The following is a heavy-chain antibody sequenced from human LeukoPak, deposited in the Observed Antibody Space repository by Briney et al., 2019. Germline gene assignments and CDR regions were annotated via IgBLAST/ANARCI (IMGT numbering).Heavy chain of an antibody. CDR3: ARDGPSGSYDAFDI. CDR1: GFTFSSYG. J-gene: IGHJ3*02. CDR2: IWYDGSNK. Sequence: GGSLRLSCAASGFTFSSYGMHWVRQAPGKGLEWVAVIWYDGSNKYYADSVKGRFTISRDNSKNTLYLQRNSLRAEDTAVYYCARDGPSGSYDAFDIWGQGTMVTVSS. D-gene: IGHD1-26*01. V-gene: IGHV3-33*01.